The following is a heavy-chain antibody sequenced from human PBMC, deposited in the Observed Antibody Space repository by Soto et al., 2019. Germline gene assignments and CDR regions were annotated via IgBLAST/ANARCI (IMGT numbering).Heavy chain of an antibody. CDR3: VRGGAALPH. Sequence: GGSLRLSCAASGFNFSNYYMGWVRQAPGKGLEWVANIAEDGGNKYYVDSVKGRFTVSRDNADNSLHLQMQSLRVEDTALYYCVRGGAALPHWGQGAWVTVSS. CDR2: IAEDGGNK. CDR1: GFNFSNYY. D-gene: IGHD1-26*01. J-gene: IGHJ4*02. V-gene: IGHV3-7*01.